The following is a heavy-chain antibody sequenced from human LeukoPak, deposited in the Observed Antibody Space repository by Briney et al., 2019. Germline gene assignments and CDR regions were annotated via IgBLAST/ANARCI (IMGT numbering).Heavy chain of an antibody. CDR2: ISAYNGNT. V-gene: IGHV1-18*01. CDR1: GYTFTSYG. J-gene: IGHJ4*02. Sequence: ASVKVSCKASGYTFTSYGISWVRQAPGQGLEWMGWISAYNGNTDYAQKLQGRVTMTTDTSTSTAYVELRSLRSDDTAVYYCAREPEVGSNDYWGQGTLVTVSS. CDR3: AREPEVGSNDY. D-gene: IGHD1-26*01.